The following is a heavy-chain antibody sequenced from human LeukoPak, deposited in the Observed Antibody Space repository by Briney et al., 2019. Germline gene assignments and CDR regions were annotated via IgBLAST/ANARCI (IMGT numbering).Heavy chain of an antibody. D-gene: IGHD6-13*01. Sequence: EASVKVSCKASGYTFTGYNMHWVRQAPGQGLEWMGWINPNSDGTNYAQKFQGRVTKTRDTSISTAYMELSRLTSDDTAVYYCARDPAGIAAADAVDIWGQGTMVTVSS. J-gene: IGHJ3*02. CDR2: INPNSDGT. CDR3: ARDPAGIAAADAVDI. V-gene: IGHV1-2*02. CDR1: GYTFTGYN.